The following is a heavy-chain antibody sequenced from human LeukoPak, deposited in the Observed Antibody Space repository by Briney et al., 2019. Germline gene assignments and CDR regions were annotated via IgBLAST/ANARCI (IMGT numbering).Heavy chain of an antibody. CDR3: ARCEWELLHQDYGMDV. J-gene: IGHJ6*02. CDR1: GFTFSSYA. V-gene: IGHV3-30-3*01. CDR2: MSYDGSNK. Sequence: PGRSLRLSCAASGFTFSSYAMHWVRQAPGKGLEWVAVMSYDGSNKYYADSVKGRFTISRDNSKNTLYLQMNSLRAEDTAVYYCARCEWELLHQDYGMDVWGQGTTVTVSS. D-gene: IGHD1-26*01.